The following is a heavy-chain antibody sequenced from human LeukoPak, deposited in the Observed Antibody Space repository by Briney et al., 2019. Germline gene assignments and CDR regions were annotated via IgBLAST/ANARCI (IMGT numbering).Heavy chain of an antibody. V-gene: IGHV4-61*02. CDR1: GGSISSGSYY. J-gene: IGHJ6*02. D-gene: IGHD2-2*01. CDR2: IYTSGST. Sequence: PSQTLSLTCTVSGGSISSGSYYWSWIRQPAGKGLEWIGRIYTSGSTNYNPSLTRRVTISVDTSKNQFSLKLSSVTAADTAVYYCAREKVVPAAPYYYYYGMDVWGQGTTVTVSS. CDR3: AREKVVPAAPYYYYYGMDV.